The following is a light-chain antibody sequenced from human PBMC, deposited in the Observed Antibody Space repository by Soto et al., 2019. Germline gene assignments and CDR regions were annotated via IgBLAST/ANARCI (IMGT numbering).Light chain of an antibody. Sequence: EIVLTQSPGTLSLSPGERATLSCRASQSVSSNYLAWYQQKPGQAPRPLIYGASSRATGLPDRFSGSGAGTDVTLTISRLESEDFAVYYCQQYGSSPWTFGQGTKVEIK. J-gene: IGKJ1*01. CDR2: GAS. V-gene: IGKV3-20*01. CDR1: QSVSSNY. CDR3: QQYGSSPWT.